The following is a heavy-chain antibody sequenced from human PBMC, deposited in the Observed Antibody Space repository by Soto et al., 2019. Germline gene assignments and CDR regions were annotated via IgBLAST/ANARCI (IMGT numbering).Heavy chain of an antibody. V-gene: IGHV1-2*04. CDR2: INPNSGGT. CDR1: GYTFTGYY. D-gene: IGHD4-4*01. J-gene: IGHJ3*02. Sequence: ASVKVSCKASGYTFTGYYMHWVRQAPGQGLEWMGWINPNSGGTNYAQKFQGWVTMTRDTSISTAYMELSRLRSDDTAVYYCARARGGLGSSNYDAFDIWGQGTMVTVSS. CDR3: ARARGGLGSSNYDAFDI.